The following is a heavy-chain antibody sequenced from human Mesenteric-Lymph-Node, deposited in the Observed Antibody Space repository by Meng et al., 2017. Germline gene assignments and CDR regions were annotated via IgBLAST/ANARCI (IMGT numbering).Heavy chain of an antibody. D-gene: IGHD6-13*01. Sequence: SETLSLTCNVSGGSMSSYYWSWIRQPPGKGLEWIGFIYNSGTTKYNPSLKSRVTISVDTSKNQFSLQLNSVTPEDTAVYYCAREGHRFYSSSWRTDYYYYGMDVWGQGTTVTVSS. V-gene: IGHV4-59*12. J-gene: IGHJ6*02. CDR3: AREGHRFYSSSWRTDYYYYGMDV. CDR2: IYNSGTT. CDR1: GGSMSSYY.